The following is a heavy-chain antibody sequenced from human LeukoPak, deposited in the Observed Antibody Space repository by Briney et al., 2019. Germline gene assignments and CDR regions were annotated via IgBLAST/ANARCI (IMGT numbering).Heavy chain of an antibody. CDR2: INTNTGNP. CDR1: GYTFTSYA. V-gene: IGHV7-4-1*02. J-gene: IGHJ6*02. Sequence: ASVKVSCKASGYTFTSYAMNWVRQAPGQGLEWMGWINTNTGNPTYAQGFTGRFVFSLDTSVSTAYLQISSLKAEDTAVYYCARSGCSSTSCPRPSEYYYYGMDVWGQGTTVTVSS. D-gene: IGHD2-2*01. CDR3: ARSGCSSTSCPRPSEYYYYGMDV.